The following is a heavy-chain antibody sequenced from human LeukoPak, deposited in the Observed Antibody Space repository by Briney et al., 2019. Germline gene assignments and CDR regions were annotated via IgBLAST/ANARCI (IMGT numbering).Heavy chain of an antibody. D-gene: IGHD3-22*01. CDR3: AKHEGSYYDKSGYTFDF. J-gene: IGHJ4*02. V-gene: IGHV4-39*01. CDR2: IYYGGNT. CDR1: GGSISSSSYY. Sequence: NPSETLSLTCTVSGGSISSSSYYWGWIRQSPGKGLEWIGSIYYGGNTYYNPSLKSRVTISVDTSKNQFSLKLSSVTAADTAVYYCAKHEGSYYDKSGYTFDFWGQGTLVTVSS.